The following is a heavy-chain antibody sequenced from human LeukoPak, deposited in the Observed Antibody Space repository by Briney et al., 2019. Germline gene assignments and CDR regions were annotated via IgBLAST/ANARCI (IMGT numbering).Heavy chain of an antibody. CDR3: ARGAAVTTTYWYFDL. CDR2: IYYSGST. CDR1: GYSISSNNW. D-gene: IGHD4-17*01. Sequence: SDTLSLTCAVSGYSISSNNWWGWIRQPPGQGLEWIGYIYYSGSTYYNPSLKSRVTMSVDTSTNQFSLKLSSVTAVDTAVYYCARGAAVTTTYWYFDLWGRGTLVTVSS. V-gene: IGHV4-28*03. J-gene: IGHJ2*01.